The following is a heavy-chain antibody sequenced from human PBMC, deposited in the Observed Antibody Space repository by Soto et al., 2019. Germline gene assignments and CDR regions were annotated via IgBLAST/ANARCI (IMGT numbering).Heavy chain of an antibody. V-gene: IGHV3-11*01. CDR2: ISSGGSSI. D-gene: IGHD3-16*01. CDR3: ARDLLGGSDY. Sequence: QVQLVESGGGLVKAGGSLRLSCAASGFTFNDYYMSWIRQPPGKGLEWLSYISSGGSSISYADSVKGRFTISRDKARNALYLQMNSLRADDTAVYYCARDLLGGSDYWGQGTLVTVSS. CDR1: GFTFNDYY. J-gene: IGHJ4*02.